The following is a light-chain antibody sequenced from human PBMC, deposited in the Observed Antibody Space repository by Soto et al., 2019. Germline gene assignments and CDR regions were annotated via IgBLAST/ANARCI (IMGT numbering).Light chain of an antibody. V-gene: IGKV1-5*01. J-gene: IGKJ2*01. Sequence: DIQMTQSPSTLSASVGDRVTITCRASQSINTWLAWYQQKPGKAPKLLIYDASSLQSGVPLRFSGSGSGTEFTLTVSSLQPDDFAPYFCQPSNTFGQGTKLEIK. CDR3: QPSNT. CDR2: DAS. CDR1: QSINTW.